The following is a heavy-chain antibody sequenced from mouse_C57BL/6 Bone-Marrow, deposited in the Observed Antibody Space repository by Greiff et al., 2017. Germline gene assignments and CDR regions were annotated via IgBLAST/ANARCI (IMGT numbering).Heavy chain of an antibody. CDR3: ARYGYYGYTYVDY. V-gene: IGHV1-82*01. CDR1: GYAFSSSW. Sequence: VQLQQSGPELVKPGASVKISCKASGYAFSSSWMNWVKQRPGKGLEWIGRIYPGDGDTNYNGKFKGKATLTADKSSSTAYMQLSSLTSEDSAVYFCARYGYYGYTYVDYWGQGTTLTVSS. D-gene: IGHD1-2*01. J-gene: IGHJ2*01. CDR2: IYPGDGDT.